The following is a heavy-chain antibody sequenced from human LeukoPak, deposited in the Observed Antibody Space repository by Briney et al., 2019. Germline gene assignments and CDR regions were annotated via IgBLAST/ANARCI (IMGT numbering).Heavy chain of an antibody. V-gene: IGHV4-30-4*08. Sequence: PSQTLSLTCTVSGGSISSGDYYWSWIRQPPGKGLEWIGYIYYSGSTYYNPSLKSRPTISVDTSKNQFSLKLNSVTAADTAVYYCAREDYGDYAFGSDSWGQGTLVTVSS. D-gene: IGHD4-17*01. CDR1: GGSISSGDYY. CDR2: IYYSGST. J-gene: IGHJ4*02. CDR3: AREDYGDYAFGSDS.